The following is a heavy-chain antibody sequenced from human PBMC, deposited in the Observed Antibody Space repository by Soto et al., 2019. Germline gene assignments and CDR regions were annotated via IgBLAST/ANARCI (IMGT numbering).Heavy chain of an antibody. V-gene: IGHV4-39*07. CDR2: IHHSGST. D-gene: IGHD6-13*01. Sequence: PSETLSLTCTVSGGSISSGDYYWSWIRQPPGKGLEWIGEIHHSGSTNYNPSLKSRVTFSIDTSKRQFSLKVRSVTAADTAVYYCARGKRGSSWYRGEEKYYYYGMDVWGQGTPVTVSS. CDR1: GGSISSGDYY. J-gene: IGHJ6*02. CDR3: ARGKRGSSWYRGEEKYYYYGMDV.